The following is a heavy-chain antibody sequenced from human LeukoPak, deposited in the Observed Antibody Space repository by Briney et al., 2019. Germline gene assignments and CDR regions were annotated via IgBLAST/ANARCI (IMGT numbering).Heavy chain of an antibody. CDR1: GCTFRTYW. V-gene: IGHV3-7*03. CDR3: ARPRDSGWSKTWDY. Sequence: GGSLRLSCEGSGCTFRTYWMTWVRQAPGKGLEWVANIKQDGSEKYYVDSVKGRFTISRDNAQNSLYLQMNSLRAEDTAVYYCARPRDSGWSKTWDYWGQGTLVTVSS. D-gene: IGHD6-13*01. CDR2: IKQDGSEK. J-gene: IGHJ4*02.